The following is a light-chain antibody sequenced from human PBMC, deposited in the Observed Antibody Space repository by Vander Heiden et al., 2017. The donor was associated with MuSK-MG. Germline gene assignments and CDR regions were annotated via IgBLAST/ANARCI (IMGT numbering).Light chain of an antibody. CDR2: AAS. J-gene: IGKJ3*01. CDR1: QSISRS. CDR3: QQSDSTPYT. V-gene: IGKV1-39*01. Sequence: DIQMTQPPPSLSASVGDRVTITCRASQSISRSLNWYRRKPGEAPKLLIYAASSLQSGVPSRFSGSGSGTDFTLTISRLQPEDIATYYCQQSDSTPYTFGPGTRLEIK.